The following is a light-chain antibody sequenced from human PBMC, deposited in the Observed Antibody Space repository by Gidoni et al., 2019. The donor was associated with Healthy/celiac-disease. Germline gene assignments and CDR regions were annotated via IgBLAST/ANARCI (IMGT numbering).Light chain of an antibody. CDR3: QQYYSTPPT. CDR1: QSVLYSSNNKNY. V-gene: IGKV4-1*01. Sequence: DIVMTQSPDYLAVFLGERATINCKSSQSVLYSSNNKNYLAWYQQKPGQPPKLLIYWASTRESGVPDRFSGSGSGTDFTLTISSLQAEDVAVYYCQQYYSTPPTFGQGTKVEIK. J-gene: IGKJ1*01. CDR2: WAS.